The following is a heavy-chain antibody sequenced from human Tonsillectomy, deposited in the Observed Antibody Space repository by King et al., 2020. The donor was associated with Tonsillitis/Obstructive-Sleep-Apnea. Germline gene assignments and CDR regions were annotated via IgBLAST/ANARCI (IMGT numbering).Heavy chain of an antibody. V-gene: IGHV3-15*01. CDR2: IKRKTSGWSA. D-gene: IGHD2-21*02. Sequence: VQLVESGGGLVKPGGSLRLSCAASVLNFKNAWMSWGRQVPGKGLEWVGRIKRKTSGWSAEYAAPVKGRCTISREYSKDTLDLQMNSLKTEDTAVYYCITDPGDYEDYWGQGTPVSVSS. CDR3: ITDPGDYEDY. J-gene: IGHJ4*02. CDR1: VLNFKNAW.